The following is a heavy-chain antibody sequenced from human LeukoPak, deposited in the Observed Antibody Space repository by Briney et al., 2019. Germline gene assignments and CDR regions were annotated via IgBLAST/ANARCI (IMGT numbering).Heavy chain of an antibody. V-gene: IGHV3-64D*09. CDR3: ARGKVPSDYYYGMDV. Sequence: GGSLRLSCSASGFTFSAYAMYWVRQAPGKGLEYVSGISSNGGSSFYADSVKGRFTISRDNSKNTLYLQMSSLRAEDTAVYYCARGKVPSDYYYGMDVWGQGTTVTGSS. J-gene: IGHJ6*02. CDR1: GFTFSAYA. CDR2: ISSNGGSS.